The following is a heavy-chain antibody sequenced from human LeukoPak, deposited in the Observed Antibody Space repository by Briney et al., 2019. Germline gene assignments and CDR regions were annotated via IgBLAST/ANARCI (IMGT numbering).Heavy chain of an antibody. V-gene: IGHV1-46*01. CDR2: INPSGGST. CDR1: GYTFTNYY. J-gene: IGHJ4*02. D-gene: IGHD1-20*01. CDR3: ASSGITGTNFDY. Sequence: ASVKVSCKTSGYTFTNYYMHWVRQAPGQGLEWMGIINPSGGSTSYAQKFQGRVTMTRDTSTSTVYMELSSLRSEDTAVYYCASSGITGTNFDYWGQGTLVTVSS.